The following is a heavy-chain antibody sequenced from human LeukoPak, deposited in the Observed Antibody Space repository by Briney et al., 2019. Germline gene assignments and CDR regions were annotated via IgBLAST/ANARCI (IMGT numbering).Heavy chain of an antibody. D-gene: IGHD2-21*01. Sequence: ASVKVSCKASGYTFTDYFIQWVRQAPGQGPEWMGRINPNTGGTNYAQKFQGRVTFTIDTSTNTAYMELSRLRPDDTAVYYCARDGFQGMILYVVSYMDVWGKGTTVTVSS. CDR1: GYTFTDYF. CDR3: ARDGFQGMILYVVSYMDV. V-gene: IGHV1-2*06. CDR2: INPNTGGT. J-gene: IGHJ6*03.